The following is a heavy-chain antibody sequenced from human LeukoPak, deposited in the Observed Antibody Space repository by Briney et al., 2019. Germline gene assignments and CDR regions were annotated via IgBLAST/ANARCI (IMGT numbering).Heavy chain of an antibody. CDR2: IRSKAYGGTA. J-gene: IGHJ4*02. D-gene: IGHD3-22*01. V-gene: IGHV3-49*04. CDR1: GFTFGDYA. CDR3: TRVQRYYDSSGYSYYFDY. Sequence: PGGSLRLSCTASGFTFGDYAMSWVRQAPGKGLEWVGFIRSKAYGGTAEYAASVKGRFTISRDDSKSIAYLQMNGLKTEDTAVYYCTRVQRYYDSSGYSYYFDYWGQGTLVTVSS.